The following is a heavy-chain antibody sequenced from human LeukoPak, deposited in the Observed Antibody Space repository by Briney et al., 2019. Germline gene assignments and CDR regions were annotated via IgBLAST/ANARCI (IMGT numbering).Heavy chain of an antibody. J-gene: IGHJ4*02. CDR1: GYTFTGYY. CDR2: INPNSGGT. V-gene: IGHV1-2*02. CDR3: AKEGVPAAIGAFDY. Sequence: GASVKVSCKASGYTFTGYYMHWVRQAPGQGLEWMGWINPNSGGTNYAQKFQGRVTMTRDTSIGTAYMELSRLRSDDTAVYYCAKEGVPAAIGAFDYWGQGTLVTVSS. D-gene: IGHD2-2*02.